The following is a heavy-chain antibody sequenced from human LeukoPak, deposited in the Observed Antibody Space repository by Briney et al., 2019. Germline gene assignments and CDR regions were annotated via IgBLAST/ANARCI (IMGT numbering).Heavy chain of an antibody. Sequence: GGSLRLSCAASVFSFSSYRMNWVRQAPGKGLEWVSSISSSSSYIYYADSVKGRFTISRDNAKNSLYLQMNSLRAEDTAVYYCARSPISGNYLDYWGRGTLVTVSS. CDR3: ARSPISGNYLDY. V-gene: IGHV3-21*01. CDR2: ISSSSSYI. J-gene: IGHJ4*02. CDR1: VFSFSSYR.